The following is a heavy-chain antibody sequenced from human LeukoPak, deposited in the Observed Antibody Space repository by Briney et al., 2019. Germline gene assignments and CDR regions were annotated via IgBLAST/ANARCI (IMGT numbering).Heavy chain of an antibody. Sequence: ASVKVSCKASGYTFTSYYMHWVRQAPGQGLEWLGIINPSGGSTSYAQKFQGRVTMTRDMSTSTDYMELSSLRSEDTAVYYCARDNSVEDTAWWFDPWGQGTLVTVSS. CDR2: INPSGGST. CDR3: ARDNSVEDTAWWFDP. D-gene: IGHD4-23*01. CDR1: GYTFTSYY. V-gene: IGHV1-46*01. J-gene: IGHJ5*02.